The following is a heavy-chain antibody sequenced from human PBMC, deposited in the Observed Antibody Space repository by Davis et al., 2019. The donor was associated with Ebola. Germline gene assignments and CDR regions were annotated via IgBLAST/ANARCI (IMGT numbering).Heavy chain of an antibody. Sequence: ESLKISCAASGFTFSGSAMHWVRQASGKGLEWVGRIGSKANSYATAYAASVKGRFTISRDDSKNTAYLQMNSLKTEDTAVYYCTRGGGVAESYWGQGTLVTVSS. CDR3: TRGGGVAESY. V-gene: IGHV3-73*01. D-gene: IGHD3-16*01. J-gene: IGHJ4*02. CDR1: GFTFSGSA. CDR2: IGSKANSYAT.